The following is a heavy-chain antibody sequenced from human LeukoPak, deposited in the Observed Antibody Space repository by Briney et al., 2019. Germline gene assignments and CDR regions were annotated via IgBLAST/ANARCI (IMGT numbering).Heavy chain of an antibody. CDR1: GVSITSYY. J-gene: IGHJ4*02. CDR3: TREGATVDH. V-gene: IGHV4-59*01. D-gene: IGHD5-24*01. CDR2: VHYSEST. Sequence: SETLSLTCTVSGVSITSYYWSWVRQPPGKGLEWIGYVHYSESTKYNPSLKNRVTISLDTFKNQFSLRLSSVTDADAALYYCTREGATVDHWGQGTLVSVSS.